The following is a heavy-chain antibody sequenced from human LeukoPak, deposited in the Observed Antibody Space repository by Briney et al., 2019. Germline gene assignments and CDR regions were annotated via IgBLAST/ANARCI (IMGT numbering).Heavy chain of an antibody. J-gene: IGHJ5*02. CDR3: ARLLGESTIYDL. V-gene: IGHV3-7*01. Sequence: GGSLRLSWVAPGFTFNGHWMSWVRQAPGKGLEWVASIRQNGNEKYYVDSVKGRFIISRNNAENSLSLQMDSLRDEDAAIYYCARLLGESTIYDLWGQGTLVTVSS. D-gene: IGHD5/OR15-5a*01. CDR1: GFTFNGHW. CDR2: IRQNGNEK.